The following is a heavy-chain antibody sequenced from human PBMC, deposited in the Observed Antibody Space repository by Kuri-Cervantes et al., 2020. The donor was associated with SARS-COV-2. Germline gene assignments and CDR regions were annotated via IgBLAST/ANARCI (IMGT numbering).Heavy chain of an antibody. D-gene: IGHD3-22*01. CDR1: GFTFSSYA. CDR3: AKDLKGTYYYDSRGDY. Sequence: GESLKISCAASGFTFSSYAMHWVRQAPGKGLEWVAVISYVGSNKYYADSVKGRFTITRDNPKNTLYLQMNSLRAEDTAVYYCAKDLKGTYYYDSRGDYWGQGTLVTVSS. V-gene: IGHV3-30-3*01. J-gene: IGHJ4*02. CDR2: ISYVGSNK.